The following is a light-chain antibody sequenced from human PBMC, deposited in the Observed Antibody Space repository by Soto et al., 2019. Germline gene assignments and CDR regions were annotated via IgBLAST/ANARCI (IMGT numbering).Light chain of an antibody. CDR1: QSIFGS. CDR2: GTS. Sequence: ELVMTQSPSTLSESPGERSARSLVASQSIFGSLAWYQQRSGQAPRLLIYGTSTRATGIPARFSGSGSGTDFTLTISDLQPEDFALYYCQQYNNWPWTFGQGTKVDIK. V-gene: IGKV3-15*01. J-gene: IGKJ1*01. CDR3: QQYNNWPWT.